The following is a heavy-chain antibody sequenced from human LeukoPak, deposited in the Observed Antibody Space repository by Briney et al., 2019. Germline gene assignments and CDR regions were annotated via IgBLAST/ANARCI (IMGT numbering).Heavy chain of an antibody. CDR2: ISGSGGST. CDR1: GFTFSSYA. J-gene: IGHJ4*02. V-gene: IGHV3-23*01. Sequence: PGGSLRLSCAASGFTFSSYAMSWVRQAPGKGPEWVSAISGSGGSTYYADSVKGRFTISRDNSKNTLYLQMNSLRAEDTAVYYCAKAELRGYSYGFDYWGQGTLVTVSS. D-gene: IGHD5-18*01. CDR3: AKAELRGYSYGFDY.